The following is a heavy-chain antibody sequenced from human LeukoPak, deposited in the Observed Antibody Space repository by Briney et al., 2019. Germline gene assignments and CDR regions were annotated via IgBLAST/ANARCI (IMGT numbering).Heavy chain of an antibody. D-gene: IGHD3-10*01. J-gene: IGHJ3*02. Sequence: PGGSLRLSCAASGFTFSSYAMSWVRQAPGKGLEWVSAISGSGGSTYYADSVKGRFTISRDNSKNTLYLQMNSLRAEDTAVYYCANDLSITMVRAINAFDIWGQGTMVTVSS. CDR2: ISGSGGST. CDR1: GFTFSSYA. CDR3: ANDLSITMVRAINAFDI. V-gene: IGHV3-23*01.